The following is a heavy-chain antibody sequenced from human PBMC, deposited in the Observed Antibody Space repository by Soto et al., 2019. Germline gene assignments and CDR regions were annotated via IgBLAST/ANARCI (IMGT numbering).Heavy chain of an antibody. CDR2: IWYDGSNK. J-gene: IGHJ4*02. CDR3: ARARADTAMVDY. D-gene: IGHD5-18*01. CDR1: GFTFSSYG. Sequence: QVQLVESGGGVVQPGRSLRLSCAASGFTFSSYGMHWLRQAPGKGLEWVAVIWYDGSNKYYADSVKGRFTISRDNSKNTLYLQMNSLRAEDTAVYYCARARADTAMVDYWGQGTLVTVSS. V-gene: IGHV3-33*01.